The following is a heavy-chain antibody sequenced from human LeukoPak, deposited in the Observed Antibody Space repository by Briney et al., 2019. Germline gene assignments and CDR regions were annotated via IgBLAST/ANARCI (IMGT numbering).Heavy chain of an antibody. CDR1: GGSTSSYY. J-gene: IGHJ5*02. CDR2: IYTSGST. CDR3: ARAGDYYDSSGRGNWFDP. D-gene: IGHD3-22*01. Sequence: SETLSLTCTVSGGSTSSYYWSWIRQSAGKGLEWIGRIYTSGSTNYNPSLKSRVTMSVDTSKNQFSLKLSSVTAADTAVYYCARAGDYYDSSGRGNWFDPWGQGTLVTVSS. V-gene: IGHV4-4*07.